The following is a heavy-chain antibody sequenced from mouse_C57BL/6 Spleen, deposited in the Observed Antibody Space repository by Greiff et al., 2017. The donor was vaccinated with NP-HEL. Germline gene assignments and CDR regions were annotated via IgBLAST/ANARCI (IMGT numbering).Heavy chain of an antibody. D-gene: IGHD1-1*01. J-gene: IGHJ2*01. CDR3: ASDYGSSYDYFDY. CDR1: GFTFSSYG. V-gene: IGHV5-6*01. Sequence: EVKLMESGGDLVKPGGSLKLSCAASGFTFSSYGMSWVRQTPDKRLEWVATISSGGSYTYYPDSVKGRFTISRDNAKNTLYLQMSSLKSEDTAMYYCASDYGSSYDYFDYWGQGTTLTVSS. CDR2: ISSGGSYT.